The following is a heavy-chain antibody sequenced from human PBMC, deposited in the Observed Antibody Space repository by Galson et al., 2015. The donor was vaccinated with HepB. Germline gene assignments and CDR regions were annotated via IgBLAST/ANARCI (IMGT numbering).Heavy chain of an antibody. CDR2: VGPNGGGT. Sequence: SLRLSCAASGFTFSSEAMSWVRQAPGKGLEWVSSVGPNGGGTYYPDSVKGRFTISRDNSRNTLHLQMNSLRAEDTAVYYCSKLGSTSGWFENFAYWGQGTLVTVSS. CDR1: GFTFSSEA. CDR3: SKLGSTSGWFENFAY. D-gene: IGHD6-19*01. J-gene: IGHJ4*02. V-gene: IGHV3-23*01.